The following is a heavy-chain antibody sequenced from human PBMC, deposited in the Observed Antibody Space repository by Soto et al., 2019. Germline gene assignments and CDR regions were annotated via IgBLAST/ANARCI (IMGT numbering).Heavy chain of an antibody. CDR1: GFTFSTYG. D-gene: IGHD5-12*01. Sequence: GGSLRLSCAASGFTFSTYGMHWVRQAPGKGLEWVAVISYDGSNEYYVDSVKGRFTISRDNSKNTLYLQMNSLRAEGTAVYYCAKDTSQVAPIGWLDYWGEGTQVTASS. CDR3: AKDTSQVAPIGWLDY. V-gene: IGHV3-30*18. J-gene: IGHJ4*02. CDR2: ISYDGSNE.